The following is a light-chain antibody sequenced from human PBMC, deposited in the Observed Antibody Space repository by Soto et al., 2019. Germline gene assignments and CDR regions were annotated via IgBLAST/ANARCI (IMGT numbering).Light chain of an antibody. CDR3: QQSYSTPPT. CDR1: QSISSY. J-gene: IGKJ4*01. Sequence: DIQMPQSPSSLSASVGDRVTITCRASQSISSYLNWYQQKPGKAPKLLIYAASSLQSGVPSRFSGSGSGTEFTLTISSLQPEDFATYYCQQSYSTPPTFGGGTKVEIK. V-gene: IGKV1-39*01. CDR2: AAS.